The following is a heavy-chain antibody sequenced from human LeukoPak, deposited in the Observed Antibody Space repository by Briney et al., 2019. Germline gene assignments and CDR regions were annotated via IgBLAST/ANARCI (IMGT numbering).Heavy chain of an antibody. V-gene: IGHV3-48*02. J-gene: IGHJ4*02. CDR3: ARDRRLYYYGSGIKTT. CDR1: GFTFSSYS. D-gene: IGHD3-10*01. CDR2: ISSSSSTI. Sequence: HPGGSLRLSCAASGFTFSSYSMNWVRQAPGKGLEWVSYISSSSSTIYYADSVKGRFTISRDNAKNSLYLQMNSLRDEDTAVYYCARDRRLYYYGSGIKTTWGQGTLVTVSS.